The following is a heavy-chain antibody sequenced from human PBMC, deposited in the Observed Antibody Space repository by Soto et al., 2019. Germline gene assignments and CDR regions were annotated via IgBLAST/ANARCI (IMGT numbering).Heavy chain of an antibody. D-gene: IGHD4-17*01. Sequence: EVQLLESGGGLVQPGGSLRLSCAASGFTFSSYAMSWVRQAPGKGLEWVSGISDSGGGTYYADSVKGRFTISRDNSNNTLYLQMNSLRAEDTAVYYCAKAGTTVTSRNWFDRWGQGTLVTVSS. CDR1: GFTFSSYA. J-gene: IGHJ5*02. CDR3: AKAGTTVTSRNWFDR. CDR2: ISDSGGGT. V-gene: IGHV3-23*01.